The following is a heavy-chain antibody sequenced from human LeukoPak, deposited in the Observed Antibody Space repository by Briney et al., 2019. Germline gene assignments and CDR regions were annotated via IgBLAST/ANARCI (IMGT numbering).Heavy chain of an antibody. Sequence: GESLKISCKGSGYSYTNYWISWVRQMPGKGLEWMGRIDPSDSYTDYAPSFQGHVTISADRSLSTAYLQWYSLKASDTAMYYCARQDFWGQGTLVTVSS. CDR3: ARQDF. V-gene: IGHV5-10-1*01. J-gene: IGHJ4*02. CDR2: IDPSDSYT. CDR1: GYSYTNYW.